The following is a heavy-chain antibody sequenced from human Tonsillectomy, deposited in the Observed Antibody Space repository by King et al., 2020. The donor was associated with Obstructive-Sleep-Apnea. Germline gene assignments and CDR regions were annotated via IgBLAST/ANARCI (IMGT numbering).Heavy chain of an antibody. CDR3: ARDRGEYCSGGSCPLGY. V-gene: IGHV3-30-3*01. CDR1: GFTFSSYA. J-gene: IGHJ4*02. Sequence: VQLVESGGGVVQPGRSLRLSCAASGFTFSSYAVHWVRQAPGKGLEWVAVISYDGSNKYYADSVKGRFTISRDNSKNTLYLQMNSLRAEDTAVYYCARDRGEYCSGGSCPLGYWGQGTLVTVSS. D-gene: IGHD2-15*01. CDR2: ISYDGSNK.